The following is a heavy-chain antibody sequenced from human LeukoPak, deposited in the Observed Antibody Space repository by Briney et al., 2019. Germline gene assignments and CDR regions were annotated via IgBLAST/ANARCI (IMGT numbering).Heavy chain of an antibody. CDR1: GYTFTGYY. V-gene: IGHV1-46*01. D-gene: IGHD3-3*01. Sequence: ASVKVSCKASGYTFTGYYMHWVRQAPGQGLEWMGIINPSGGSTSYAQKFQGRVTMTRDTSTSTVYMELSSLRSEDTAVYYCARVGRFLEYFDYWAREPWSPSPQ. CDR3: ARVGRFLEYFDY. J-gene: IGHJ4*02. CDR2: INPSGGST.